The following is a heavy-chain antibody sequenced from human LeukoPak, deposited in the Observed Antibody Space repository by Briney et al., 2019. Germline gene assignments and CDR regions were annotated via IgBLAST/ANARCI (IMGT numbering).Heavy chain of an antibody. CDR2: ISSIGDVT. J-gene: IGHJ4*02. CDR1: GFIFSTYA. V-gene: IGHV3-21*04. D-gene: IGHD5-12*01. CDR3: ARDLFGYSGYVFDY. Sequence: GGSLRLSCAASGFIFSTYAMSWVRQAPGKGLEWASAISSIGDVTYYVGSVKGRFTISRDNAENSLYLQMNSLRAEDTALYYCARDLFGYSGYVFDYWGQGTLVTVSS.